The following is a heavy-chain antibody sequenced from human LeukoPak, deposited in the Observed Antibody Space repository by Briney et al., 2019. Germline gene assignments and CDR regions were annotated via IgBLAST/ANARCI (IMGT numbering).Heavy chain of an antibody. CDR1: GFTFSGYS. J-gene: IGHJ4*02. Sequence: PGGSLRLSCAASGFTFSGYSMNWVRQAPGKGLEWVSSISTTSDYIHYADSLKGRFAISRDNAKNSLYLQMNSLRAEDTAVYYCARGGIYSQGFDYWGQGSLVTVSS. V-gene: IGHV3-21*01. D-gene: IGHD6-13*01. CDR3: ARGGIYSQGFDY. CDR2: ISTTSDYI.